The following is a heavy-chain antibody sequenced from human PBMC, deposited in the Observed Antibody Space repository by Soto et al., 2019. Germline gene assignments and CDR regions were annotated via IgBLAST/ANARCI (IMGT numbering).Heavy chain of an antibody. CDR2: IYPGDSDT. D-gene: IGHD3-9*01. CDR1: GYSFTTYW. Sequence: GESLKISCKGSGYSFTTYWIAWVRQMPGKGLEWMGIIYPGDSDTRYSPSFQGQVTISADKSISTAYLQWSSLKASDTAMYYCARLNDILTGYLDYWGQGTLVTVSS. CDR3: ARLNDILTGYLDY. V-gene: IGHV5-51*01. J-gene: IGHJ4*02.